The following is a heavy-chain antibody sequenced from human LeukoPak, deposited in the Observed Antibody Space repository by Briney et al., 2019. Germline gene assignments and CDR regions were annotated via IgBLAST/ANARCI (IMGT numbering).Heavy chain of an antibody. V-gene: IGHV1-2*02. D-gene: IGHD3-22*01. CDR1: GYTFTCYY. Sequence: ASVKVSCKASGYTFTCYYMHWVRQAPRQGLEWMGWINPNSGGTNYAQKFQGRVTMTRDTSISTAYMELSRLRSDDTAVYYCARGARRLTMIVVVITHDYFDYWGQGTLVTVSS. CDR3: ARGARRLTMIVVVITHDYFDY. J-gene: IGHJ4*02. CDR2: INPNSGGT.